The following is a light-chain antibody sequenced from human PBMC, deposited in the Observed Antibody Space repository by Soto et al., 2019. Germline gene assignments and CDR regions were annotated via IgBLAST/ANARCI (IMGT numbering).Light chain of an antibody. Sequence: QSVLTQPPSASGFPGQSVTISCTGTSSDVGYYDYVSWYQHHPGKAPKLVIYEVTKRPSGVPDRVSASKSGNTASLTVSGLRDEDEADYYCSSYEGRNNFVFGSGTKVTVL. CDR1: SSDVGYYDY. J-gene: IGLJ1*01. CDR3: SSYEGRNNFV. CDR2: EVT. V-gene: IGLV2-8*01.